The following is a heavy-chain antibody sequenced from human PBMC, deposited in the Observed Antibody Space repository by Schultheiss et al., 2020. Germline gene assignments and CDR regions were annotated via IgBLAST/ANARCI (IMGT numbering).Heavy chain of an antibody. Sequence: SETLSLTCTVSGGSISSGGYYWSWIRQHPGKGLEWIGYIYYSGSTYYNPSLKSRVTISVDTSKNQFSLKLSSVTAADTAVYYCARDYSALGYDILTGDWSYYYYYGMDVWGQGTTVNVYS. J-gene: IGHJ6*02. CDR3: ARDYSALGYDILTGDWSYYYYYGMDV. D-gene: IGHD3-9*01. CDR2: IYYSGST. V-gene: IGHV4-31*03. CDR1: GGSISSGGYY.